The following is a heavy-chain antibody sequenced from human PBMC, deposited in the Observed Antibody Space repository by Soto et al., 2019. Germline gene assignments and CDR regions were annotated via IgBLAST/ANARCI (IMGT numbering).Heavy chain of an antibody. Sequence: QITLKESGPPLVKPTQTLTVTCTFSGFSLSTSGVGVGWIRQPPGKALEWLALIYWNDDKRYSPSLKSRLTITKDTSKNQVVLTMTNMDPVDTATYYCAHRTMIVARGWYDPWGQGTLVTVSS. J-gene: IGHJ5*02. CDR3: AHRTMIVARGWYDP. CDR1: GFSLSTSGVG. D-gene: IGHD3-22*01. CDR2: IYWNDDK. V-gene: IGHV2-5*01.